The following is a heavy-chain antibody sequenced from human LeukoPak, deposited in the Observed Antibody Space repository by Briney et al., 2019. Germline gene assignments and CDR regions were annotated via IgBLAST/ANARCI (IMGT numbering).Heavy chain of an antibody. J-gene: IGHJ4*02. CDR3: ARGRDGYNLLNRGEYYYFDY. D-gene: IGHD5-24*01. Sequence: GASVKVSCKASGYTFTSYYMHWVRQAPGQGLEWMGIINPSGGSTSYAQKFQGRVTMTRDMSTSTVYMELSSLRSEDTAVYYCARGRDGYNLLNRGEYYYFDYWGRGTLVTVSS. CDR2: INPSGGST. CDR1: GYTFTSYY. V-gene: IGHV1-46*01.